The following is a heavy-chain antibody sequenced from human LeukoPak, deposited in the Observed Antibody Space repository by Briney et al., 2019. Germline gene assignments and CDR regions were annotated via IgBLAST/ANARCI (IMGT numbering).Heavy chain of an antibody. CDR1: GFTFSSYG. V-gene: IGHV3-33*01. CDR2: IWYDGSNK. D-gene: IGHD5-24*01. J-gene: IGHJ5*02. Sequence: PGGSLRLSCAASGFTFSSYGMHWVRQAPGKGLEWVAVIWYDGSNKYYADSVKGRFTISRDNSKNTLYLQMNSLRAEDTAVYYCARDYLGDGCNSRWFDPWGQGTLVTVSS. CDR3: ARDYLGDGCNSRWFDP.